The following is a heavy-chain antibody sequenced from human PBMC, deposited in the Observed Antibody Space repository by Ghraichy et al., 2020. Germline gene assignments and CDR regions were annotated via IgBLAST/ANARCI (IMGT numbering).Heavy chain of an antibody. J-gene: IGHJ5*02. CDR2: ITGDGVRT. V-gene: IGHV3-64D*06. D-gene: IGHD6-13*01. CDR3: VRRHTSSWNWFDP. Sequence: GGSLRLSCSASGFSFSTHAMSWVRQAPGKGLEYVSTITGDGVRTYYADSVKGRFAISRDNSRNTMFLQMSSLKTDDTAVYYCVRRHTSSWNWFDPWGQGTLVTVSS. CDR1: GFSFSTHA.